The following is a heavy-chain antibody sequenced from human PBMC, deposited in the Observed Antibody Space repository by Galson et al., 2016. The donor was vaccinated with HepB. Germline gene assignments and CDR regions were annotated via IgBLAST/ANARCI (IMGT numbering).Heavy chain of an antibody. Sequence: SLRLSCAASGSTFSRYGMHWVRQTPGKGLEWVAGILYDESNEKYADSVKGRFTISRDNSKNTLKLQMNSLRVEDTATYYCAREEAMVQGVRMKIFAGLHYGVMDVWGKGTAVTVSS. V-gene: IGHV3-33*01. CDR3: AREEAMVQGVRMKIFAGLHYGVMDV. CDR1: GSTFSRYG. D-gene: IGHD3-10*01. CDR2: ILYDESNE. J-gene: IGHJ6*04.